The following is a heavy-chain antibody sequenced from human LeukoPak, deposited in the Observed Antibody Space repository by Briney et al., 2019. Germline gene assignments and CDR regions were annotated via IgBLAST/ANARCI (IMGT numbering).Heavy chain of an antibody. CDR3: ARGRKPYSSGWLGNWFDP. D-gene: IGHD6-19*01. J-gene: IGHJ5*02. CDR2: INHSGST. V-gene: IGHV4-34*01. CDR1: GFTVSSNY. Sequence: GSLRLSCAASGFTVSSNYMSWVRQPPGKGLEWIGEINHSGSTNYNPSLKSRVTVSVDTSKNQFSLKLSSVTAADTAVYYCARGRKPYSSGWLGNWFDPWGQGTLVTVSS.